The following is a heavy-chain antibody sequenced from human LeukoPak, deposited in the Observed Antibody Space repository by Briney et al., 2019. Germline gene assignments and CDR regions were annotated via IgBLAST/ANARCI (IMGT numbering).Heavy chain of an antibody. CDR2: INPSGGST. D-gene: IGHD3/OR15-3a*01. Sequence: GASVKVSCKASGYTFISYYIHWVRQAPGQGLEWMGIINPSGGSTSYAQKFQGRVTMTRDTSTSTVYMELCSLRSEDTAVYYCARVPGTGYYDYWGQGTLVTVSS. CDR3: ARVPGTGYYDY. V-gene: IGHV1-46*01. CDR1: GYTFISYY. J-gene: IGHJ4*02.